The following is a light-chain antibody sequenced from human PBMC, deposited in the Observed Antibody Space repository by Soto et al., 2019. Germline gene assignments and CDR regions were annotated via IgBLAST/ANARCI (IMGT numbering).Light chain of an antibody. CDR1: QRLTSSY. Sequence: EIVLTQSPGTLSLSPGERATLSCRASQRLTSSYLAWFQQKPGQALRLLIYGVSSRATGIPDRFSGSGSGTDFTLTITRLEPEDFAVYYCQQSVSSRTFGQGTKVEIK. J-gene: IGKJ1*01. CDR3: QQSVSSRT. V-gene: IGKV3-20*01. CDR2: GVS.